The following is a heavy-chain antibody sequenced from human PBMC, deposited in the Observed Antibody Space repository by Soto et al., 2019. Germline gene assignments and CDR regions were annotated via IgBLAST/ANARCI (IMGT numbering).Heavy chain of an antibody. CDR1: GFTFSDYY. D-gene: IGHD6-6*01. CDR2: ISSSSSYT. Sequence: QVPLVESGGGVVKPGGSLRLSCAASGFTFSDYYMSWIRQAPGKGLEWVSYISSSSSYTNYADSVKGRFTISRDNAKNSLYLQMNSLRAEDTAVYYCARDRRAGRSSFGYWGQGTLVTVSS. J-gene: IGHJ4*02. V-gene: IGHV3-11*05. CDR3: ARDRRAGRSSFGY.